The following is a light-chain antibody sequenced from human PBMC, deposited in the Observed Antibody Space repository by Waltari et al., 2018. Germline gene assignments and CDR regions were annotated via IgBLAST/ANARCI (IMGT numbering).Light chain of an antibody. Sequence: QLVLTQSPSASASLGASVKLTCTLDSGHSSNIIAWLQQRPEKGPRYLMKVNSDGSHTKGDEVPDLFSGSSSGAERYLTISSGQSEDEADYYCQTGGHGTWVFGGGTTLTVL. CDR1: SGHSSNI. V-gene: IGLV4-69*01. CDR3: QTGGHGTWV. CDR2: VNSDGSH. J-gene: IGLJ3*02.